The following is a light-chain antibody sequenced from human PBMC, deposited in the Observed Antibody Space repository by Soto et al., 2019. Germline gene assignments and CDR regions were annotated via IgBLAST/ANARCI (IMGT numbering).Light chain of an antibody. V-gene: IGKV1-17*01. Sequence: DIQMTQSPSSLSASVGDKVTITCRASQGIRNALAWYQQKPGKAPKRLIYAASSLQSGVPSRFSGSGSGTEFTLTISSLQPEDFATYYCLQHNSYPLTFGGGTKVDIK. CDR3: LQHNSYPLT. J-gene: IGKJ4*01. CDR1: QGIRNA. CDR2: AAS.